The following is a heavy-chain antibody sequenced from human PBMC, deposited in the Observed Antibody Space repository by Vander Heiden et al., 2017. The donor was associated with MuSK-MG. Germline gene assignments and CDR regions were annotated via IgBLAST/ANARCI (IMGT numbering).Heavy chain of an antibody. J-gene: IGHJ4*02. D-gene: IGHD3-3*01. CDR3: ARATYYDFWSGYSPFDY. CDR2: IIPIFGTA. V-gene: IGHV1-69*01. CDR1: GGTFSSYA. Sequence: QVQLVQSGAEVKKPGSSVKVSCKASGGTFSSYAISWVRQAPGQGLEWMGGIIPIFGTANYAQKFQGRVTITADESTSTAFMELSSLRSEDTAVYYCARATYYDFWSGYSPFDYWGQGTLVTVSS.